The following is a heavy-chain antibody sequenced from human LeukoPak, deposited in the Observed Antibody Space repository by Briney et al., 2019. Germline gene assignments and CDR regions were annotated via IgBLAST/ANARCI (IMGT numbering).Heavy chain of an antibody. CDR1: GYTFTSYY. CDR2: INPSGGST. V-gene: IGHV1-46*01. CDR3: ARDYYDSSGYYLPFDY. D-gene: IGHD3-22*01. J-gene: IGHJ4*02. Sequence: ASVKVSCKASGYTFTSYYMHWVRQAPGQGLEWMGIINPSGGSTSYAQKFRGRVTMTRDTSTSTVYMELSSLRSEDTAVYYCARDYYDSSGYYLPFDYWGQGTLVTVSS.